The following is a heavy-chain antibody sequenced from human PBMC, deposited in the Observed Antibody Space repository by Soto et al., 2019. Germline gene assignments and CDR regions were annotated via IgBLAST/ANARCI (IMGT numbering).Heavy chain of an antibody. CDR3: ARSPTNGRYIYYMDV. Sequence: QLQLVQSGAEVNKPGASVKASCKASGYTFTNYGLNWVRQAPGQGLEWMGWISPYNGNRNYSQKLQDRVTMTTDTSTSTAYVQLSNLSSDDTATYYCARSPTNGRYIYYMDVWGTVTTVTVSS. CDR1: GYTFTNYG. J-gene: IGHJ6*03. CDR2: ISPYNGNR. V-gene: IGHV1-18*01. D-gene: IGHD2-8*01.